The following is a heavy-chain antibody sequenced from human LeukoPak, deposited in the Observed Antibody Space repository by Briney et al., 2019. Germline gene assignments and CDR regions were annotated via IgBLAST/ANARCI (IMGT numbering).Heavy chain of an antibody. CDR3: AKDLDYYDSSGRVTPVLDY. V-gene: IGHV3-30*18. CDR1: GFTFSNYG. J-gene: IGHJ4*02. Sequence: GGSLRLSCAASGFTFSNYGMHWVRQAPGKGLEWVAVISYDGSNKYYADSVKGRFTISRDNSKNTLYLQMNSLRAEDTAVYYCAKDLDYYDSSGRVTPVLDYWGQGTLVTVSS. CDR2: ISYDGSNK. D-gene: IGHD3-22*01.